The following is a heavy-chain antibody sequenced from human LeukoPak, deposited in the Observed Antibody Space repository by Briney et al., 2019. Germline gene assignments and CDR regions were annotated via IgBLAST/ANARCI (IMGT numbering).Heavy chain of an antibody. CDR2: ISGSGGST. V-gene: IGHV3-23*01. CDR1: GFTFSSYS. CDR3: AKSTLNMVRGLIDY. J-gene: IGHJ4*02. Sequence: PGGSLRLSCAASGFTFSSYSMSWVRQAPGKGLEWVSSISGSGGSTYYADSVKGRFTISRDNSKNTLFLQMNSLKADDTAVYYCAKSTLNMVRGLIDYWGQGTLVTVSS. D-gene: IGHD3-10*01.